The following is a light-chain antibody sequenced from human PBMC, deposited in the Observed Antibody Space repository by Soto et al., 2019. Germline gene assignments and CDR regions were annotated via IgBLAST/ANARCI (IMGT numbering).Light chain of an antibody. J-gene: IGLJ2*01. CDR2: GNN. CDR1: SSNIGAGYD. Sequence: QSVLTQPPSVSGAPGQRVTISCTGSSSNIGAGYDIHWYQQVPGTAPKLLIYGNNNRPSGVPDRFSGSKSGTSASLAITGLQAEDEADYYCQSYDSSLSGVVFGGGAMVTVL. V-gene: IGLV1-40*01. CDR3: QSYDSSLSGVV.